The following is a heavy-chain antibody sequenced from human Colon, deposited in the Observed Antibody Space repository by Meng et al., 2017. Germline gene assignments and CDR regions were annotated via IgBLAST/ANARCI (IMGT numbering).Heavy chain of an antibody. J-gene: IGHJ4*02. CDR3: ARDHGYSYGLPLDY. V-gene: IGHV6-1*01. CDR1: GDCVSSNTAA. D-gene: IGHD5-18*01. CDR2: TYYRSKWYN. Sequence: QLQLRLSGPGLFKPSPTLPRTFFISGDCVSSNTAAWNWIRQSPSRGLEWLGRTYYRSKWYNEYAVSVKSRMTFNADTSKNQVSLQVNSVTPEDTAVYYCARDHGYSYGLPLDYWGQGILVTVSS.